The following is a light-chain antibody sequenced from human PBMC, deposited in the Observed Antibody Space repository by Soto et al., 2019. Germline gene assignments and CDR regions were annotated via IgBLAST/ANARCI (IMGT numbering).Light chain of an antibody. Sequence: QSALTQPASVSGSPGQSITISCTGTRRDVGGYNYVSWYQHHPGKAPKLIIYDVSNRPSGVSNRFSASKSGNTASLTISGLQAEDEADYYCSSYTSSSTLVFGGGTKLTVL. CDR3: SSYTSSSTLV. CDR1: RRDVGGYNY. J-gene: IGLJ2*01. CDR2: DVS. V-gene: IGLV2-14*03.